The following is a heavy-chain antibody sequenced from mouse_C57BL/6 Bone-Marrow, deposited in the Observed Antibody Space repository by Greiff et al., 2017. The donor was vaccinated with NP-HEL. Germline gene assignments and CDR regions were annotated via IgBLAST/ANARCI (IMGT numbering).Heavy chain of an antibody. V-gene: IGHV1-69*01. CDR1: GCTFTSYW. Sequence: QVQLQQPGAELVMPGASVKLSCKASGCTFTSYWMHWVKQRPGQGLEWIGEIDPSDSYTNYNQKFKGKSTLTVDKSSSTAYMQLSSLTSEDSAVYYCARERFAYWGQGTLVTVSA. J-gene: IGHJ3*01. CDR2: IDPSDSYT. CDR3: ARERFAY.